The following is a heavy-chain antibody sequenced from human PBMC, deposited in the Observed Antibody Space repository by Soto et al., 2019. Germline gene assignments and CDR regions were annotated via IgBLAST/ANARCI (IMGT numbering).Heavy chain of an antibody. CDR2: RWDDGSNK. CDR1: GFTFSSYG. Sequence: QVQLVESGGGVVQPGRSLRLSCAASGFTFSSYGMHWVRQAPGKGREWGAVRWDDGSNKYYADSVKGRLSISRDSSKHTRYLQINSLRAEDTAVYYCARVRRTRGLAPYYYYYYGMDVLRQGPTVTFSS. J-gene: IGHJ6*02. D-gene: IGHD3-16*01. CDR3: ARVRRTRGLAPYYYYYYGMDV. V-gene: IGHV3-33*01.